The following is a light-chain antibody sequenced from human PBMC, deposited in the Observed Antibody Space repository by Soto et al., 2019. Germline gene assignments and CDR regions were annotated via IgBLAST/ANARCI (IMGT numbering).Light chain of an antibody. Sequence: QSVLTQPPSASGTPGQRVTISCSGSSSKIGSNTVNWYQQLPGTAPKLLIYSNNQRPSGVPDRFSGSKSGTSASLAISGLQSEDEADYYCATWDDSLNGPVFGGDTQLTVL. CDR2: SNN. CDR1: SSKIGSNT. J-gene: IGLJ7*01. CDR3: ATWDDSLNGPV. V-gene: IGLV1-44*01.